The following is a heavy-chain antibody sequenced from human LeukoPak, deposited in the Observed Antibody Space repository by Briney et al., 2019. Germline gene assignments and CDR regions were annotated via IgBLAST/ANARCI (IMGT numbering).Heavy chain of an antibody. V-gene: IGHV3-21*01. CDR2: ISSSSSYI. D-gene: IGHD3-22*01. J-gene: IGHJ4*02. CDR1: GFTFISYS. Sequence: GGSLSLSCAASGFTFISYSMSWVRQAPGKGLEWVSFISSSSSYIYYADSVKSRFTIARDNAKNSLYLQMNSRRAEDTAVYYCAREASSGSAFDYWGQGTLVTVSS. CDR3: AREASSGSAFDY.